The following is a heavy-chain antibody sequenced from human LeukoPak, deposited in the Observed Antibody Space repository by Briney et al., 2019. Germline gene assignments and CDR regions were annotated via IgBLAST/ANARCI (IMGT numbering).Heavy chain of an antibody. CDR3: ARGGSGWWGVDH. D-gene: IGHD6-19*01. CDR2: ILYDGSNE. V-gene: IGHV3-30-3*01. CDR1: GFTFGGHG. J-gene: IGHJ4*02. Sequence: GGSLRLSCAASGFTFGGHGMHWVRQAPGKGLEWVAAILYDGSNEYYADTVKGRFIISRDDSKNTLYLQMNSLGAEDTAVYYCARGGSGWWGVDHWGQGTLVTASS.